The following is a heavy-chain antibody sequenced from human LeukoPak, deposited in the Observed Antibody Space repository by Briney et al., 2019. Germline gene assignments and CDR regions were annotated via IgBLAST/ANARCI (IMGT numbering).Heavy chain of an antibody. CDR1: GFTFSSYA. J-gene: IGHJ4*02. CDR2: ISYDGSND. Sequence: GRSLRLSCAASGFTFSSYAMHWVRQAPGKGLEWVAVISYDGSNDYYADSVKGRFTMSRDNSKNTLYLQMNSLRAADTAKYYCAKASRRHCGTTICYTLDYWGQGTLVTVSS. D-gene: IGHD2-2*02. CDR3: AKASRRHCGTTICYTLDY. V-gene: IGHV3-30*04.